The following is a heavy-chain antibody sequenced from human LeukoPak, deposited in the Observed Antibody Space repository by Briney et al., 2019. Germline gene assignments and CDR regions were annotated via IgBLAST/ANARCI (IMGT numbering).Heavy chain of an antibody. CDR2: IYTSGRT. V-gene: IGHV4-4*07. CDR3: ARERTFGYSSSWSNFDY. D-gene: IGHD6-13*01. CDR1: GGSISSYY. Sequence: SETLSLTCTVPGGSISSYYWSWIRQPAGKGLEWIGRIYTSGRTNYNPSLKSRVTMSVDTSKNQCSLKLSSVTAADTAVYYCARERTFGYSSSWSNFDYWGQGTLVSVSS. J-gene: IGHJ4*02.